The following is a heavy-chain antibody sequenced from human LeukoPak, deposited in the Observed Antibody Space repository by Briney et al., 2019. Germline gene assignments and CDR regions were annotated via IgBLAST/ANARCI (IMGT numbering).Heavy chain of an antibody. CDR1: GGSISSYY. Sequence: SETLSLTCTVSGGSISSYYWSWIRQPAGKGLEWIGRIYTSGSTNYNPSLKGRVTMSVDTSKNQFSLKLSSVTAADTAVYYCASNIVVVTASDAFDIWGQGTMVTVSS. V-gene: IGHV4-4*07. CDR3: ASNIVVVTASDAFDI. CDR2: IYTSGST. J-gene: IGHJ3*02. D-gene: IGHD2-21*02.